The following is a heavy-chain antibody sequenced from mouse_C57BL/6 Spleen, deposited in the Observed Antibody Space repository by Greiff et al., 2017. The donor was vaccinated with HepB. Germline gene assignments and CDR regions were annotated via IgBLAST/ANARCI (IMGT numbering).Heavy chain of an antibody. Sequence: QVQLQQSGAELARPGASVKLSCKASGYTFTSYGISWVKQRTGQGLEWIGEIYPRSGNTYYNEKFKGKATLTADKSSSTAYMELRSLTSEDSAVYFCARDSNYEGYFDYWGQGTTLTVSS. CDR2: IYPRSGNT. CDR1: GYTFTSYG. D-gene: IGHD2-5*01. J-gene: IGHJ2*01. V-gene: IGHV1-81*01. CDR3: ARDSNYEGYFDY.